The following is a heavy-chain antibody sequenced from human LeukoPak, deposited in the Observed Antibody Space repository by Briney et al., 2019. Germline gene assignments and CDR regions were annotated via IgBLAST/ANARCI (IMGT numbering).Heavy chain of an antibody. J-gene: IGHJ4*02. CDR2: MNPNSGNT. Sequence: ASMKVSCKASGYTFTSYDINWVRQATGQGLEWMGWMNPNSGNTGYAQKFQGRVTMTRNTSISTAYMELSSLRSEDTAVYYCAINHPDYGDYVGQDYWGQGTLVTVSS. D-gene: IGHD4-17*01. CDR3: AINHPDYGDYVGQDY. V-gene: IGHV1-8*01. CDR1: GYTFTSYD.